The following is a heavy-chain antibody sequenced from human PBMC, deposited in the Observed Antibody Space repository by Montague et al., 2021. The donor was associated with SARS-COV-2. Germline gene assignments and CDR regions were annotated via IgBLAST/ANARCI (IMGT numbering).Heavy chain of an antibody. CDR3: APLGFDSRSYYTPHNCFDP. CDR2: IYWDDDE. CDR1: GISLSTSGVG. J-gene: IGHJ5*02. V-gene: IGHV2-5*02. D-gene: IGHD3-10*01. Sequence: PALVKPTQTLTLTCTFSGISLSTSGVGVAWIRQPPGKALEWLALIYWDDDERYSPSMRGRLTITKDTSENQVVLRMTNMDPMDTATYYCAPLGFDSRSYYTPHNCFDPWGQGILVTVSS.